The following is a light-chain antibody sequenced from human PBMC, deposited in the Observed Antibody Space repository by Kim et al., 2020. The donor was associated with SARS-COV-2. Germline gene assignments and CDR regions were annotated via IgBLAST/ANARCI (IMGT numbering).Light chain of an antibody. CDR2: GAS. Sequence: VSPGERALLSCRASQSVGSNLAWYQQTPGQAPRLLIYGASTRATGIPPRFIGSGSGTDFTLTISSLQSEDSAVYSCQQYDNWPQTFGQGTKVDIK. V-gene: IGKV3-15*01. CDR3: QQYDNWPQT. CDR1: QSVGSN. J-gene: IGKJ1*01.